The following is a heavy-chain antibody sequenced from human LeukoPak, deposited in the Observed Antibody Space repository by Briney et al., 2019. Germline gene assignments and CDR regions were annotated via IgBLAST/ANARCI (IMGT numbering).Heavy chain of an antibody. CDR1: GGSISSSNW. Sequence: PSGTLSLTCAVSGGSISSSNWWSWVRQPPGKGLEWIGEIYHSGSTNYNPSLKSRVTISVDKSKNQLSLKLSSVTAADTAVYYCARSRPDCSGGSCYWDFDYWGQGTLVTVSS. CDR2: IYHSGST. D-gene: IGHD2-15*01. J-gene: IGHJ4*02. V-gene: IGHV4-4*02. CDR3: ARSRPDCSGGSCYWDFDY.